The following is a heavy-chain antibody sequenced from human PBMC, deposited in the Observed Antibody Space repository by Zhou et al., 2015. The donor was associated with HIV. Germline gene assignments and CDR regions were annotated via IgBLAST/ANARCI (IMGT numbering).Heavy chain of an antibody. CDR2: INPMFGTP. J-gene: IGHJ4*02. Sequence: QVQLVQSGAEVRKPGASVMVSCKASGNTFTDSFIHWVRQAPGQGLEWMGWINPMFGTPNHAQKFQGRVTITADESTSTAYMELSSLRSEDTAVYYCARGFVAYCSGGSCYSTFDYWGQGALVTVSS. V-gene: IGHV1-69*01. CDR3: ARGFVAYCSGGSCYSTFDY. D-gene: IGHD2-15*01. CDR1: GNTFTDSF.